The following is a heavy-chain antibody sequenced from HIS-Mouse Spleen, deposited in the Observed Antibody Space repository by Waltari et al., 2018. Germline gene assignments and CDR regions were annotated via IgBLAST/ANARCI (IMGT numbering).Heavy chain of an antibody. V-gene: IGHV1-2*02. Sequence: VQLVKSGAEVRKPGASVEASCKAVEYSFTGYLFHWVRRPPGQGLEWMGWINPNSGGTNYAQKFQGRVTMTRDTSISTAYMELSRLRSDDTAVYYCASDTIAVAGLTRDYWGQGTLVTVSS. D-gene: IGHD6-19*01. CDR2: INPNSGGT. CDR1: EYSFTGYL. CDR3: ASDTIAVAGLTRDY. J-gene: IGHJ4*02.